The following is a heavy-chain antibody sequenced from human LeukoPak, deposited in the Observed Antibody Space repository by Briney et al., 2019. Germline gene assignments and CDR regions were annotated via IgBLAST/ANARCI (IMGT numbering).Heavy chain of an antibody. CDR1: GGSISSSSYY. CDR2: IYYSGST. D-gene: IGHD1-26*01. J-gene: IGHJ4*02. Sequence: SETLSLTCTVSGGSISSSSYYWGWIRQPPGKGLEWIGSIYYSGSTYYNPSLKSRVTISVDTSKNQFSLKLSSVTAADTAVYYCAREGSGSYEVYWGQGTLVTVSS. CDR3: AREGSGSYEVY. V-gene: IGHV4-39*07.